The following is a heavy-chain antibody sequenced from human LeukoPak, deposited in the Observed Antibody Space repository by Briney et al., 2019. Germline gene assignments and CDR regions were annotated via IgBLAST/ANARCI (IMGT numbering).Heavy chain of an antibody. J-gene: IGHJ4*02. D-gene: IGHD3-10*01. CDR3: ARGQDYYGSGSYYFDY. CDR1: GGTFSSYA. V-gene: IGHV1-69*13. CDR2: IIPIFGTA. Sequence: ASVKVSCKASGGTFSSYAISWVRQAPGQGLEWMGGIIPIFGTANYAQKFQGRVTITADESTGTAYMELSSLRSEDTAVYYRARGQDYYGSGSYYFDYWGQGTLVTVSS.